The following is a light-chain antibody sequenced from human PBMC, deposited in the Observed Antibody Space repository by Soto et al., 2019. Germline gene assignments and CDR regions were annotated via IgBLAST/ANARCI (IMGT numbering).Light chain of an antibody. V-gene: IGLV3-27*01. J-gene: IGLJ2*01. CDR3: QSYDSVMRASV. CDR2: KDS. Sequence: SYELTQPSSVSVSPGQTATITCSGDAVAKKYARWFQYKTGQAPVLVIYKDSARPPGIPERFSGSKSGTSASLAITGLQAEDEADYYCQSYDSVMRASVFGGGTKLTVL. CDR1: AVAKKY.